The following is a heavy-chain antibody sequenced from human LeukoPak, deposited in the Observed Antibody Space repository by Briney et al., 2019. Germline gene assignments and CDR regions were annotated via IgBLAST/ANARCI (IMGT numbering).Heavy chain of an antibody. D-gene: IGHD5-18*01. CDR1: GFTFCDYT. Sequence: PGGSPRHSSAASGFTFCDYTIPRGRQTPAEGLEWVSLISWDGTNSFYADSVKGRFTVSRDKNKKSLYLQMNSLRPDDTAFYYCAKARKRGYAYGSVDFWGQGTLVTVSS. CDR3: AKARKRGYAYGSVDF. V-gene: IGHV3-43*01. J-gene: IGHJ4*02. CDR2: ISWDGTNS.